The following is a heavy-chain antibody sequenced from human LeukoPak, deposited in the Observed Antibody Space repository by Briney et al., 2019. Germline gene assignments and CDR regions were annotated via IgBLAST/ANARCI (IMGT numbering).Heavy chain of an antibody. J-gene: IGHJ6*03. V-gene: IGHV4-59*01. CDR1: GGSISSYY. CDR3: ARDALPLYYDYVWGSYNYYMDV. CDR2: IYYSGGT. Sequence: PSETLSLTCTVSGGSISSYYWSWIRQPPGKGLEWIGYIYYSGGTNYNPALKSRVTISVDTSKNQFSLKLSSVTAADTAVYYCARDALPLYYDYVWGSYNYYMDVWGKGTTVTVSS. D-gene: IGHD3-16*01.